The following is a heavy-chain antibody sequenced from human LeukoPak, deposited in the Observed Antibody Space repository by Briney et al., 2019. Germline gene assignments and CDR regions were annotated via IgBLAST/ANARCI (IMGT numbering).Heavy chain of an antibody. CDR3: AKDKERLLWFGELWRFDAFDI. V-gene: IGHV3-53*01. J-gene: IGHJ3*02. CDR1: GFTVSSNY. Sequence: GGSLRLSCAASGFTVSSNYMSWVRQAPGKGLEWVSVIYSGGSTYYADSVKGRFTISRDNSKNTLYLQMNSLRAEDTAVYYCAKDKERLLWFGELWRFDAFDIWGQGTMVTVSS. CDR2: IYSGGST. D-gene: IGHD3-10*01.